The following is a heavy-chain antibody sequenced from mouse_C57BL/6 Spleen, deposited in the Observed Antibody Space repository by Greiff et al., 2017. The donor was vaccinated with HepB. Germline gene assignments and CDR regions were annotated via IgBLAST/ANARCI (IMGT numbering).Heavy chain of an antibody. D-gene: IGHD4-1*01. CDR1: GYTFTSYW. V-gene: IGHV1-50*01. Sequence: VQLQQSGAELVKPGASVKLSCKASGYTFTSYWMQWVKQRPGQGLEWIGEIDPSDSYTNYNQKFKGKATLTVETSSSTAYMQLSSLTSEDSAVYYRARGELGPWFAYWGQGTLVTVSA. J-gene: IGHJ3*01. CDR3: ARGELGPWFAY. CDR2: IDPSDSYT.